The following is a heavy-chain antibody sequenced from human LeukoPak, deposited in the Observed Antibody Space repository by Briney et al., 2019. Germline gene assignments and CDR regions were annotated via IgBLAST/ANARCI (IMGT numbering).Heavy chain of an antibody. D-gene: IGHD3-22*01. CDR2: IYYSGST. V-gene: IGHV4-39*07. CDR3: ARDRYYYDSSGDAFDI. CDR1: GGSISSSSYY. Sequence: PPETLSLTCTVSGGSISSSSYYWGWIRQPPGKGLEWIGSIYYSGSTYYNPSLKSRVTISVDTSKNQFSLKLSSVTAADTAVYYCARDRYYYDSSGDAFDIWGQGTMVTVSS. J-gene: IGHJ3*02.